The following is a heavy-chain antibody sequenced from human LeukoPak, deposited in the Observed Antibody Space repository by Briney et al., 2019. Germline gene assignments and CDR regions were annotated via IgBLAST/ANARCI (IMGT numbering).Heavy chain of an antibody. CDR3: ARGGSITMIVVVITHPFDY. Sequence: GSLRLSCAASGFTFSDYEMNWVRQPPGKGLEWIGEINHSGSTNYNPSLKSRVTISVDTSKNQFSLKLSSVTAADTAVYYCARGGSITMIVVVITHPFDYWGQGTLVTVSS. D-gene: IGHD3-22*01. J-gene: IGHJ4*02. CDR2: INHSGST. V-gene: IGHV4-34*01. CDR1: GFTFSDYE.